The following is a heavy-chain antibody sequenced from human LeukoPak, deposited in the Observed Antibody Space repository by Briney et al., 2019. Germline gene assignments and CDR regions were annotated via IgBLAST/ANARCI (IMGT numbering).Heavy chain of an antibody. D-gene: IGHD3-22*01. CDR3: ASFYYDSSGYYPDY. V-gene: IGHV1-8*02. CDR1: GGTFSSYA. CDR2: MNPNSGNT. Sequence: ASVKVSCKASGGTFSSYAISWVRQATGQGLEWMGWMNPNSGNTGYAQKFQGRVTMTRNTSISTAYMELSSLRSEDTAVYYCASFYYDSSGYYPDYWGQGTLVTVSS. J-gene: IGHJ4*02.